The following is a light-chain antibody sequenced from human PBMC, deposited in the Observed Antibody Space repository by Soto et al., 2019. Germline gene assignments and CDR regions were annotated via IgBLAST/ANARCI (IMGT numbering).Light chain of an antibody. V-gene: IGKV3-20*01. CDR1: QTISSRY. CDR2: GAS. J-gene: IGKJ1*01. Sequence: EIVLAQSPGSLSFSPGETDTLSCRASQTISSRYLTWYQQKPGQVPRLLIYGASSRATGIPDRFSGSGSGTDFTLTISRLEPEDVAVYYCQHSGNSHGTFGQGTKVDIK. CDR3: QHSGNSHGT.